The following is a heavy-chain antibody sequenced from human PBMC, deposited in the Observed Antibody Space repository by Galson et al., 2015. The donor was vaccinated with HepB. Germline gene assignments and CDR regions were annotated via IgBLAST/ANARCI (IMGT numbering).Heavy chain of an antibody. Sequence: SLRLSCAASGFTFSNAWMSWVRQAPGKGLEWVGRIKSKTDGGTTDYAAPVKGRFTISRDDSKNTPYLQMNSLRAEDTAVYYCTNRGLTTSYDASDIWGQGTMVTVSS. CDR3: TNRGLTTSYDASDI. J-gene: IGHJ3*02. CDR2: IKSKTDGGTT. CDR1: GFTFSNAW. D-gene: IGHD4/OR15-4a*01. V-gene: IGHV3-15*01.